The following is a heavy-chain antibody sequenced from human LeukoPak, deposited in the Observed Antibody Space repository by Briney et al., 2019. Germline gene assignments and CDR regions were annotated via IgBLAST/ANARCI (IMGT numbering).Heavy chain of an antibody. D-gene: IGHD4-11*01. Sequence: ASVKVSCKASGYTVTGYYMHWVRQAPGQGLEWMGWISPNSGGTNYAQKFQGRVTMTRDTSITTTYMELSRVRSDDTAMYYCARDLEGTYSDFPEYYFDYWGQGTLVTVSS. V-gene: IGHV1-2*02. CDR3: ARDLEGTYSDFPEYYFDY. J-gene: IGHJ4*02. CDR2: ISPNSGGT. CDR1: GYTVTGYY.